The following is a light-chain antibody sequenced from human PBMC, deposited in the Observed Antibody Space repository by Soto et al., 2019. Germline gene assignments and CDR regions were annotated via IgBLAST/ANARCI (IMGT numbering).Light chain of an antibody. CDR3: QQYGSSPLSP. V-gene: IGKV3-20*01. Sequence: EIVLTQSPGTLSLSPGERATLSCRASQSVSSSYLAWYQQKPGQAPRLLIYGASSRATGIPDRFSGSGSGTDFTITISRLEPEDFEVYYCQQYGSSPLSPFGQGTKLEIK. CDR1: QSVSSSY. CDR2: GAS. J-gene: IGKJ2*01.